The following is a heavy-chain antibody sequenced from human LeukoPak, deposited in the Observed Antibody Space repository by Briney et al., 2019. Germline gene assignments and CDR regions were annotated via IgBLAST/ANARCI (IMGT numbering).Heavy chain of an antibody. CDR3: ANEEVPNDY. CDR1: GFPFSSHA. CDR2: ISISADMT. Sequence: PGGSLRLSCEVSGFPFSSHAMSWVRQAPGRGLGWVSGISISADMTYYADSVQGRFIISRDNSKNTLYLQMDSLRVEDTAVYYCANEEVPNDYWGQGTLVTVSS. V-gene: IGHV3-23*01. D-gene: IGHD4/OR15-4a*01. J-gene: IGHJ4*02.